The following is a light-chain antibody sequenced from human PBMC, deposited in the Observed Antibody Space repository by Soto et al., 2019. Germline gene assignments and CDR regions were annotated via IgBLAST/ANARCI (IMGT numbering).Light chain of an antibody. V-gene: IGKV3-20*01. J-gene: IGKJ4*01. CDR1: QSVSSTY. Sequence: EIVLTQSPGSLSLSPGERATLSCRASQSVSSTYLAWYQQKPGQAPRLLIYGASNRASGIPDRFSGSGSGTDFTLTINSLEPEDVAVYYCQQFGRSPAFGGGTKVEIK. CDR3: QQFGRSPA. CDR2: GAS.